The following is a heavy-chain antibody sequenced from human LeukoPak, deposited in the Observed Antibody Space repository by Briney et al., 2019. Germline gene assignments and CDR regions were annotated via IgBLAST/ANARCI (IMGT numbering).Heavy chain of an antibody. CDR2: IRYDGSSK. J-gene: IGHJ4*02. Sequence: PGGSLRLSCAASGFTFSSYGMHWVRQAPGKGLEWVAFIRYDGSSKYYADSVKGRFTISRDNSKNTLYLQMNSLRAEDTAVYYCAKDPPGSGGYFDYWGQGTLVTVSS. V-gene: IGHV3-30*02. CDR1: GFTFSSYG. D-gene: IGHD3-3*01. CDR3: AKDPPGSGGYFDY.